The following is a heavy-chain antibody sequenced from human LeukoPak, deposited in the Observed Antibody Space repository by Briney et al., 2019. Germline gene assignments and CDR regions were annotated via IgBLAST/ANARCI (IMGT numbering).Heavy chain of an antibody. V-gene: IGHV3-7*01. CDR3: ARGDVAL. D-gene: IGHD2-15*01. CDR1: GFTFSSYE. CDR2: IKQDGSEK. J-gene: IGHJ4*02. Sequence: GGSLRLSCAASGFTFSSYEMNWVRQAPGKGLEWVANIKQDGSEKYYVDSVKGRFTISRDNAKNSLYLQMNSLRAEDTAVYYCARGDVALWGQGTLVTVSS.